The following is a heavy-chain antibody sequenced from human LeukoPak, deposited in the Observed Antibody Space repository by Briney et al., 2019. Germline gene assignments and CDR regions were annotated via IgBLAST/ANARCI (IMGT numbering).Heavy chain of an antibody. Sequence: GGSLRLSCAASGFTFSSYIMNWVRQAPGKGLEWVSAISGSGGSTSYADSVKGRFTISRDNSKNTLYLRMNSLRAEDTAVYYCAKDSCSSTSCYGGVDYWGQGTLVTVSS. J-gene: IGHJ4*02. CDR3: AKDSCSSTSCYGGVDY. CDR2: ISGSGGST. D-gene: IGHD2-2*01. V-gene: IGHV3-23*01. CDR1: GFTFSSYI.